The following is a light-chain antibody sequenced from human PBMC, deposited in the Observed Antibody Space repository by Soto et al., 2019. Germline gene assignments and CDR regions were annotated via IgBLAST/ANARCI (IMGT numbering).Light chain of an antibody. V-gene: IGLV2-23*01. Sequence: QSVLTQPASVSGSPGQSITISCTGTSSDVGGGNVVSWYQHYPGKAPQLIIYEGFKRPSGVSSRFSGSKSGNTASLTISGLQAEDEAEYYCCSHAGRNTYVFGTGTKVTVL. J-gene: IGLJ1*01. CDR3: CSHAGRNTYV. CDR1: SSDVGGGNV. CDR2: EGF.